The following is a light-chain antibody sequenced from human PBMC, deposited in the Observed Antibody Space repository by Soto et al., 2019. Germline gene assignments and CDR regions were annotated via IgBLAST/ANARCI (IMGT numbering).Light chain of an antibody. Sequence: QSVLAQPASVSVSPRQSITISCTGTSSDVGSYSLISWYQQQPGKAPKLVIYGASERPSGVSDRFSGSKSGNTASLTISGLQPEDEADYYCCSYAGSSSLVFGTGTKVTVL. V-gene: IGLV2-23*01. CDR2: GAS. J-gene: IGLJ1*01. CDR3: CSYAGSSSLV. CDR1: SSDVGSYSL.